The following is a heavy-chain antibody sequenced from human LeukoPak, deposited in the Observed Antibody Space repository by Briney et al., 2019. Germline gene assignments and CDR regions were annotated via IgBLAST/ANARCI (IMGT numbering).Heavy chain of an antibody. CDR2: IYYSGST. CDR1: GGSISSYY. CDR3: ARHDSQSDFWSGYSEYYFDY. Sequence: SSETLSLTCTVSGGSISSYYWSWIRQPPGKGLEWIGYIYYSGSTNYNPSLKSRVTISVDTSKNQFSLKLNSVTAADTAVYYCARHDSQSDFWSGYSEYYFDYWGQGTLVTVSS. V-gene: IGHV4-59*08. J-gene: IGHJ4*02. D-gene: IGHD3-3*01.